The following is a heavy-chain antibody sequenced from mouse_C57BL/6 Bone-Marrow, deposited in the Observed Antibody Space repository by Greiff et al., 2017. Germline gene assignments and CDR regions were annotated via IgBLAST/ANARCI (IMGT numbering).Heavy chain of an antibody. CDR2: IDPETGGT. V-gene: IGHV1-15*01. CDR3: TRSGSYWYFDV. Sequence: QVQLQQSGAELVRPGASVTLSCKASGYTFTDYEMHWVKQTPVHGLEWIGAIDPETGGTAYNQKFKCKAILTADKSSSTAYMELRSLTSEDSAVYYCTRSGSYWYFDVWGTGTTVTVSS. J-gene: IGHJ1*03. CDR1: GYTFTDYE.